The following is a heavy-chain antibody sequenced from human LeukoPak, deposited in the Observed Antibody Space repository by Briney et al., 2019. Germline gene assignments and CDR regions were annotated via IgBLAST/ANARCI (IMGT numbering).Heavy chain of an antibody. D-gene: IGHD1-26*01. CDR3: ARDGIVGATDYGMDV. V-gene: IGHV3-23*01. CDR2: ISGSGDNT. J-gene: IGHJ6*02. Sequence: GGSLRLSCAASGFTFSSYAMSWVHQAPGKGLEWVSGISGSGDNTYYADSVKGRFTISRDNAKNSLYLQMNSLRAEDTAVYYCARDGIVGATDYGMDVWGQGTTVTVSS. CDR1: GFTFSSYA.